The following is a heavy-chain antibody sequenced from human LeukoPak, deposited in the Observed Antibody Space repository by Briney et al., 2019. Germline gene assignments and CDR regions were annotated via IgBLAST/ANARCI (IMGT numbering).Heavy chain of an antibody. Sequence: GGSLRLSCAASGFTFSSYSMNWVRQAPGKGLEWVSSISSSSSYIYYADSVKGRFTISRDNAKDSLYLQMNSLRAEDTAVYYCARDYYGSGSYYNRLGMDVWGQGTTVTVSS. J-gene: IGHJ6*02. CDR3: ARDYYGSGSYYNRLGMDV. D-gene: IGHD3-10*01. CDR2: ISSSSSYI. CDR1: GFTFSSYS. V-gene: IGHV3-21*01.